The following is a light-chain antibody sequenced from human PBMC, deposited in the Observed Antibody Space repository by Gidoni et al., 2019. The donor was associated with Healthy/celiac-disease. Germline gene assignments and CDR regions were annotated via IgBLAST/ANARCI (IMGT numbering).Light chain of an antibody. V-gene: IGKV1-5*01. CDR3: QQYNSYPYT. J-gene: IGKJ2*01. CDR1: QSISSW. Sequence: DIQMTQSPSTLSASVGERVTITCRASQSISSWLAWYQQKPGKAPKLLIYDASSLESGVPSRCSGSGSGTEFTLIIISLQPDDFATYYCQQYNSYPYTFGQGTKLEIK. CDR2: DAS.